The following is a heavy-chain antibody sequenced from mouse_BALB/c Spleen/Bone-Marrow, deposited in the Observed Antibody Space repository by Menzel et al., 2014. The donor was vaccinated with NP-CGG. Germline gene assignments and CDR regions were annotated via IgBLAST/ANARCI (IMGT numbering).Heavy chain of an antibody. Sequence: DVKLQESGGGLVQPGGSRKLSCASSGFTFSSFGMHWARQAPEKGLEWVAYISRGNITIYYADTVKGRFTSSRDNPKNTLFLQMTSLRYEDTAMYYCARGVWYHAMDYWGQGTSVTVAS. V-gene: IGHV5-17*02. CDR1: GFTFSSFG. CDR3: ARGVWYHAMDY. J-gene: IGHJ4*01. CDR2: ISRGNITI. D-gene: IGHD2-10*02.